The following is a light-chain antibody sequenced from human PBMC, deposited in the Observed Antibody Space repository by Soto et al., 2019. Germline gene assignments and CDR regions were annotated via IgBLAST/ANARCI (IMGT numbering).Light chain of an antibody. V-gene: IGLV2-23*02. Sequence: QCALTQPAFVSGSPGQSITISWTGTSSDVGSYNLVSWYQQHPGKAPKLMIYEVSKRPSGVSNRFSGSKSGNTASLTISGLQAEDEADYYCCSYAGSSTWVFGGGTKVTVL. CDR1: SSDVGSYNL. CDR3: CSYAGSSTWV. J-gene: IGLJ2*01. CDR2: EVS.